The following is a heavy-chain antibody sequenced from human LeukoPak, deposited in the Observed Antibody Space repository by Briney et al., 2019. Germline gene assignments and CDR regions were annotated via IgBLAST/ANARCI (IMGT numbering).Heavy chain of an antibody. J-gene: IGHJ4*02. Sequence: GGSLRLSCAASGFTFSNFGMHWVRQAPGKGLVWVSRINSDGSTTNYADSVKGRFTISRDNAENTLYLQMNSLRAEDTAVFYCVRGDRIRGLEYWGQGTLVTVSS. D-gene: IGHD3-10*01. CDR2: INSDGSTT. V-gene: IGHV3-74*01. CDR1: GFTFSNFG. CDR3: VRGDRIRGLEY.